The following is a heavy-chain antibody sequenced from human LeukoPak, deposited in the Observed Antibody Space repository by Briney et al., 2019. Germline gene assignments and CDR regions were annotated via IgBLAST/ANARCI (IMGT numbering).Heavy chain of an antibody. D-gene: IGHD3-22*01. CDR1: GGSMNSHY. J-gene: IGHJ3*01. Sequence: PSETLSLTCTVSGGSMNSHYWSWIRQPPGKGLEWIGFIFYTGRTSYNPSLRSRVIILADTSKNDFSLKLASVTAADTAVYYCARLLDYDSSGDPDIFDVWGQGIMVTVSS. CDR3: ARLLDYDSSGDPDIFDV. CDR2: IFYTGRT. V-gene: IGHV4-59*11.